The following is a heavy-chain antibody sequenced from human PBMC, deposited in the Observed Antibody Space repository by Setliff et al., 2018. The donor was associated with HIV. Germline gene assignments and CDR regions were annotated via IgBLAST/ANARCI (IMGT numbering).Heavy chain of an antibody. D-gene: IGHD3-3*01. CDR3: ARRSGFFLDY. CDR1: GGSISSGGYS. Sequence: SETLSLTCNVSGGSISSGGYSWSWIRQPPGKGLEWIGYIYHSGTTYYNPSLKSRVTISVDTSKNQFSLKLSSVTAADTAVYYCARRSGFFLDYWGQGTLVTVSS. CDR2: IYHSGTT. V-gene: IGHV4-30-2*01. J-gene: IGHJ4*02.